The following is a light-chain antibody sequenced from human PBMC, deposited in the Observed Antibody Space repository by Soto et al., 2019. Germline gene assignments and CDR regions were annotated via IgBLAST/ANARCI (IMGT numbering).Light chain of an antibody. J-gene: IGLJ1*01. CDR1: SXDVGTYNY. CDR3: SSYAGNNNLYV. Sequence: QSVLTQPPSASGSPGQSVTISCTGTSXDVGTYNYVSWYQQHPGKAPKLMIYEVNKRPAGVPDRFSGSKSGIMASLTVSGLQAEDEADYYCSSYAGNNNLYVFGTGTKVNLL. CDR2: EVN. V-gene: IGLV2-8*01.